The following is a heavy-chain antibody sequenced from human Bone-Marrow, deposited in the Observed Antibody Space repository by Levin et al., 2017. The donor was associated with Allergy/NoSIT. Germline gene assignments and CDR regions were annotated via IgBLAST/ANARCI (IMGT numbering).Heavy chain of an antibody. CDR3: ARVGFMTTVTFCDY. CDR2: ISSSSSYI. V-gene: IGHV3-21*01. D-gene: IGHD4-17*01. J-gene: IGHJ4*02. Sequence: PGGSLRLSCAASGFTFSSYSMNWVRQAPGKGLEWVSSISSSSSYIYYADSVKGRFTISRDNAKNSLYLQMNSLRAEDTAVYYCARVGFMTTVTFCDYWGQGTLVTVSS. CDR1: GFTFSSYS.